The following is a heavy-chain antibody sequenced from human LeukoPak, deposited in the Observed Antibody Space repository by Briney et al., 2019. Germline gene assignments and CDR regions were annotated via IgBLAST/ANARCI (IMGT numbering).Heavy chain of an antibody. CDR3: VKGSGDIVVVPAADAGMDV. CDR1: GFTFSSYA. Sequence: GGSLRLSCSASGFTFSSYAMHWVREAPGKGLEYVSAISSHGGSTYYADSVKGRFTISRDNSKNTLYFQMSSLRAEDRAVYHCVKGSGDIVVVPAADAGMDVWGQGTTVTVSS. J-gene: IGHJ6*02. D-gene: IGHD2-2*01. CDR2: ISSHGGST. V-gene: IGHV3-64D*06.